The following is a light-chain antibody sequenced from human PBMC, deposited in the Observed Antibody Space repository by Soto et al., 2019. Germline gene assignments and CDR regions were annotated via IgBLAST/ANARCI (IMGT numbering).Light chain of an antibody. CDR1: VIGSIS. Sequence: SSELTQPPSVSVAPGQTASITWGGNVIGSISVHWYQQKPGQAPVLVVFDDSDRPSGIPERFSGSNSRNTATLTISRVEAGDEADYYCQVWDSSSDHVIFGGGTQLTVL. CDR2: DDS. J-gene: IGLJ2*01. V-gene: IGLV3-21*02. CDR3: QVWDSSSDHVI.